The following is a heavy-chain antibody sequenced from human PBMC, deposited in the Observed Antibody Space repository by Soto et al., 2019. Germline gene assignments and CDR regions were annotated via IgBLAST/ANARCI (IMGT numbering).Heavy chain of an antibody. CDR2: INPSGGST. J-gene: IGHJ6*01. CDR3: ARDLGPEDRVAADYLTYGMEV. V-gene: IGHV1-46*01. CDR1: GYTFTSFY. Sequence: WASVKVSCKASGYTFTSFYMHWVRQAPGQGLEWMGIINPSGGSTNYAQKFRGRISMTSDTSTNTVHLALSSLRSEDTAVYYCARDLGPEDRVAADYLTYGMEVWGQGITGTVSS. D-gene: IGHD6-13*01.